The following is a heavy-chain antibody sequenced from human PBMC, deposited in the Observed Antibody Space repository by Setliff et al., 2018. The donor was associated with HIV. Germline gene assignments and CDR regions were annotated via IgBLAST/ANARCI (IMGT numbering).Heavy chain of an antibody. CDR1: GYTFTDYY. V-gene: IGHV1-2*02. CDR2: INSASGGT. J-gene: IGHJ3*02. CDR3: ARDYLHVFDI. Sequence: ASVKVSCKASGYTFTDYYIHWVRQAPGQGLEWMGWINSASGGTNYAQNFQGRVTVTRDTSINTAYVEPNSLKSDDTAVYYCARDYLHVFDIWGQGTMVTVSS.